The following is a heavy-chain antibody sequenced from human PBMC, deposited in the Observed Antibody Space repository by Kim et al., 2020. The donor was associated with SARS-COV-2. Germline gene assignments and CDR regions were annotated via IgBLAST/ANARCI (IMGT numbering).Heavy chain of an antibody. Sequence: GGSLRLSCAASGFTFSSYAMSWVRQAPGKGLEWVSAISGSGGSTYYADSVKGRFTISRDNSKNTLYLQMNSLRAEDTAVYYWAKTPLGSLEWLLFSHYYYMDVWGKGTTVTVSS. J-gene: IGHJ6*03. D-gene: IGHD3-3*01. CDR2: ISGSGGST. CDR3: AKTPLGSLEWLLFSHYYYMDV. CDR1: GFTFSSYA. V-gene: IGHV3-23*01.